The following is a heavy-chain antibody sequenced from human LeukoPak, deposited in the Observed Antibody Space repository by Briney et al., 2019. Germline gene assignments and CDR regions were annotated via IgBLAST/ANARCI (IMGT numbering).Heavy chain of an antibody. CDR3: AKGGVVHAFDI. V-gene: IGHV3-7*03. CDR1: GFTFSSCC. CDR2: IKQDGSER. D-gene: IGHD2-15*01. Sequence: GGSLRLSCAASGFTFSSCCMSWVRQAPGKGLEWVANIKQDGSERQYVGSVKGRFTISRDHAKNSLYLQMNSLRAEDTAVYYCAKGGVVHAFDIWGQGTMVTVSS. J-gene: IGHJ3*02.